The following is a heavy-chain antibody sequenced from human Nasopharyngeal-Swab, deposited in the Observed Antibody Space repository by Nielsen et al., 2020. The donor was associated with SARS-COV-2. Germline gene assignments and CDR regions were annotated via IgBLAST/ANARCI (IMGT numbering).Heavy chain of an antibody. V-gene: IGHV3-11*01. CDR2: ITSGNSV. J-gene: IGHJ4*02. Sequence: WIRQPPGKGLQWISYITSGNSVQYADSVKGRFTISRDNAKNSLYLQMNSLRAEDTALYYCAKGDSGGSTSYTDYWGQGTLVTVSS. D-gene: IGHD2-2*01. CDR3: AKGDSGGSTSYTDY.